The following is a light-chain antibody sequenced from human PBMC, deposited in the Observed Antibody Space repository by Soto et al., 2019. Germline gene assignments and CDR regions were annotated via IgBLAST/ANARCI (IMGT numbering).Light chain of an antibody. CDR3: LQHNTLPWT. V-gene: IGKV1-17*03. J-gene: IGKJ1*01. CDR1: QDINNN. Sequence: DIQMTQSPTALSASAGERVTLTCRASQDINNNLAWFQQKPGKVPARLISGSSNWQSGVPSRFSGSGSGTEFTLTISSLQPEDFATYYCLQHNTLPWTLGQGTKVEIK. CDR2: GSS.